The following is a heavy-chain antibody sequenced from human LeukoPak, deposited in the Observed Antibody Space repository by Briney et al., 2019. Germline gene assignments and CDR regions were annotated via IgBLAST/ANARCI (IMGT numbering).Heavy chain of an antibody. Sequence: PGGSLRLSCAASGFTFSNYHMNWVRQAPGKGLEWVSSISSSSSYIYYADSVKGRFTISRDNAKNSLYLQMNSLRAEDTAVYYCARDVCSSTSCYAFDYWGQGTLVTVSS. J-gene: IGHJ4*02. V-gene: IGHV3-21*01. CDR2: ISSSSSYI. CDR1: GFTFSNYH. D-gene: IGHD2-2*01. CDR3: ARDVCSSTSCYAFDY.